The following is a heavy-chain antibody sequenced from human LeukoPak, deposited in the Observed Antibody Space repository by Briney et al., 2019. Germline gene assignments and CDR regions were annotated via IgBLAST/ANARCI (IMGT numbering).Heavy chain of an antibody. J-gene: IGHJ4*02. CDR2: IYTSGST. D-gene: IGHD3-3*01. CDR3: ARLYDFWSDFDY. Sequence: SQTLSLTCTVSGGSISSGNYYWSWIRQPAGKGREWIGRIYTSGSTNYNPSLKSRVTISVDTSKNQFSLKLSSVTAADTAVYYCARLYDFWSDFDYWGQGTLVTVSS. CDR1: GGSISSGNYY. V-gene: IGHV4-61*02.